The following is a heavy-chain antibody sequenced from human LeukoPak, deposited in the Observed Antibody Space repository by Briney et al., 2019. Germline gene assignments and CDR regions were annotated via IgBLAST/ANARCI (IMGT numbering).Heavy chain of an antibody. CDR3: ARDPLSITMAVDY. Sequence: GASVKVSCKASGYTFTSYDINWVRQATGQGLEWMGWMNPNSGNTGYAQKFQGRVTMTRNTSISTAYMELSSLRSEDTAVYYCARDPLSITMAVDYWGQGTLVTVSS. V-gene: IGHV1-8*01. CDR2: MNPNSGNT. CDR1: GYTFTSYD. D-gene: IGHD3-10*01. J-gene: IGHJ4*02.